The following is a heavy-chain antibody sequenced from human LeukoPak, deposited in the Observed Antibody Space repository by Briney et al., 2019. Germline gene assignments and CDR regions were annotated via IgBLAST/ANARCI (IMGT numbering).Heavy chain of an antibody. J-gene: IGHJ4*01. D-gene: IGHD6-13*01. V-gene: IGHV3-7*01. CDR1: GFTFSDYW. CDR3: ARDGTAPGLYFDL. CDR2: IRQDGGEK. Sequence: GGSLRLSCAVSGFTFSDYWMNWDRQAPGKGLEWVASIRQDGGEKSYVDSVKGRFTISRDNTKNSLYLQMSSLRAEDTAVYYCARDGTAPGLYFDLWGQGTLVTVSS.